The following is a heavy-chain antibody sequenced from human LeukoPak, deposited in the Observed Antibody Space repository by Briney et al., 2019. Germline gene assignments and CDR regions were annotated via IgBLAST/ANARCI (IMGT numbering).Heavy chain of an antibody. CDR1: GFTFSKYG. Sequence: GGSLRLSCAASGFTFSKYGMIWVRQAPGKGLEWVSGISGGGVTFYADPVKGRFTIFRDNSNNTLYLQMNSLRAEDTALYFCAKGDDFWSGYYGSWGQGTPVTVSS. CDR2: ISGGGVT. V-gene: IGHV3-23*01. D-gene: IGHD3-3*01. J-gene: IGHJ5*02. CDR3: AKGDDFWSGYYGS.